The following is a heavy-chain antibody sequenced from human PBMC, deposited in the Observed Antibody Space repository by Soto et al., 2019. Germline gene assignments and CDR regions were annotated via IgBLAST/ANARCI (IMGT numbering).Heavy chain of an antibody. D-gene: IGHD3-22*01. CDR1: GGTFSSYA. V-gene: IGHV1-69*12. CDR2: IIPIFGTA. Sequence: QVKLVQSGAEVKKPGSSVKVSCKASGGTFSSYAISWVRQAPGQGLEWMGGIIPIFGTANYAQKFQGRVTITADESTSTAYMELSSLRSDDTAVYYCAREHSYDSSGYPIFDLWGRGTLVTVSS. J-gene: IGHJ2*01. CDR3: AREHSYDSSGYPIFDL.